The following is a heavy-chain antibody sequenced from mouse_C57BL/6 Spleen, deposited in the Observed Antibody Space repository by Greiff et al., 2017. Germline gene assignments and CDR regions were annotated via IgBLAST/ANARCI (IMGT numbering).Heavy chain of an antibody. CDR1: GYAFSSYW. J-gene: IGHJ2*01. Sequence: QVQLQQSGAELVKPGASVKISCKASGYAFSSYWMNWVKQRPGKGLEWIGQLYPGDGDTNYNGKFKGKATLTADKSSSTAYMQLSSLTSEDSAVYFCARGRYGSSYFDYWGQGTTLTVSS. D-gene: IGHD1-1*01. CDR2: LYPGDGDT. V-gene: IGHV1-80*01. CDR3: ARGRYGSSYFDY.